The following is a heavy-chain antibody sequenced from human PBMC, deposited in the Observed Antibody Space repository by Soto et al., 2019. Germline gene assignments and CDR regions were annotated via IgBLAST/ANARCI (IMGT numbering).Heavy chain of an antibody. V-gene: IGHV3-53*01. Sequence: GSLSLSCAASGFTVSSNYMSWVRQAPGKGLEWVSVIYSGGSTYYADSVKGRFTISRDNSKNTLYLQMNSLRAEDTAVYYCAVGGGNRHLFYWGQGTLVTVSS. D-gene: IGHD2-15*01. CDR2: IYSGGST. CDR1: GFTVSSNY. CDR3: AVGGGNRHLFY. J-gene: IGHJ4*02.